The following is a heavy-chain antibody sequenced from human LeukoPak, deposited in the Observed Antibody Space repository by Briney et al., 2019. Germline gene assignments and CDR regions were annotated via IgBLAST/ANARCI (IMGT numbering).Heavy chain of an antibody. V-gene: IGHV4-59*08. CDR2: IYYSGST. Sequence: SETLSLTCTVSGGSISSYYWSWIRQPPGKGLEWIGYIYYSGSTNYNPSLKSRVTISVDTSKNQFSLKLSSVTAADTAVYYCARHTAVRLLPHYYYGMDVWGQGTTVTVSS. D-gene: IGHD1-1*01. J-gene: IGHJ6*02. CDR1: GGSISSYY. CDR3: ARHTAVRLLPHYYYGMDV.